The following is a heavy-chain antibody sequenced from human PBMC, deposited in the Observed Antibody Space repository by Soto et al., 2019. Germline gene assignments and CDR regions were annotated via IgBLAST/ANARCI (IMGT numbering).Heavy chain of an antibody. J-gene: IGHJ2*01. CDR2: ITADNGNT. D-gene: IGHD5-18*01. Sequence: QLQLVQSGAEVKNPGASVKVSCKASGFTFTSYGITWVRQAPGQGPEWMGWITADNGNTNYAENLQGRVTMTTDTSTSTAYMELWRLGSDDTAVYFGARGYSYGSYWYFDLWGRGTLVTVSS. CDR1: GFTFTSYG. V-gene: IGHV1-18*04. CDR3: ARGYSYGSYWYFDL.